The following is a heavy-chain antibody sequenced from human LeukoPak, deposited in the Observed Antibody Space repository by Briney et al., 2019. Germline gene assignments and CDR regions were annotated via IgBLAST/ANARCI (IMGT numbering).Heavy chain of an antibody. Sequence: GGSLRLSCAASGFTVSSNYMSWVRQAPGKGLEWVSVIYSGGSTYYADSVKGRFTISRDNSKNTLYLQMNSLRAEDTAVYYCARVAYYDSKGYWGQGTLVTVSS. CDR2: IYSGGST. V-gene: IGHV3-53*01. J-gene: IGHJ4*02. CDR3: ARVAYYDSKGY. CDR1: GFTVSSNY. D-gene: IGHD3-22*01.